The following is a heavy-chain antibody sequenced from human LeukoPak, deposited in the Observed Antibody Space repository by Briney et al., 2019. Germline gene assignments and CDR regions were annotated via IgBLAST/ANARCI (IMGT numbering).Heavy chain of an antibody. Sequence: PGGSLKLSCAASGFTFSGSAMHWVRQASGKGLEWVGRIRSKANGYATAYAASVKGRFTISRDDSKNTAYLQMNSLKTEDTAVYYCTSHYDSSGPDAFDIWGQGTMVTVSS. CDR3: TSHYDSSGPDAFDI. V-gene: IGHV3-73*01. CDR2: IRSKANGYAT. CDR1: GFTFSGSA. J-gene: IGHJ3*02. D-gene: IGHD3-22*01.